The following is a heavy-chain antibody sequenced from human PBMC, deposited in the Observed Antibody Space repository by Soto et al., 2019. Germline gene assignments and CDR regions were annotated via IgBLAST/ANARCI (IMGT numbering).Heavy chain of an antibody. Sequence: GGSLRLSCAASGFTFSSYAMSWVRQAPGKGLEWVSAISGSGGSTYYADSVKGRFTISRDNSKNTLYLQMNSLRAEDTAVYYCAKEFTPYYDSSGYSFDYWGQGTLVTVSS. CDR1: GFTFSSYA. CDR2: ISGSGGST. V-gene: IGHV3-23*01. D-gene: IGHD3-22*01. CDR3: AKEFTPYYDSSGYSFDY. J-gene: IGHJ4*02.